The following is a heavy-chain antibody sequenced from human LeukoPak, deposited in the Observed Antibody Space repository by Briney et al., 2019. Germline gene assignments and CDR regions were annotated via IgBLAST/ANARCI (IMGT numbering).Heavy chain of an antibody. CDR2: ISWNSDSI. CDR1: GFTFDDYA. J-gene: IGHJ4*02. CDR3: AKGECSGTSCYPDY. V-gene: IGHV3-9*01. Sequence: GGSLRLSCAASGFTFDDYAMHWVRQAPGKGLEWVSGISWNSDSIAYADSVKGRFTISRDNAKNSLYLQMNSLRAEDTALYYCAKGECSGTSCYPDYWGQGTLVTVSS. D-gene: IGHD2-2*01.